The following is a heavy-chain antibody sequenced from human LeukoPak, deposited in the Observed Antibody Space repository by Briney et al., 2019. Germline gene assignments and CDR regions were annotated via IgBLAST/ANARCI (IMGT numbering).Heavy chain of an antibody. Sequence: RASVKVSCKASGGTFSSYAISWVRQAPGQGLEWMGGIIPIFGTANYAQKFQGRVTITTGESTSTAYMELSSLRSEDTAVYYCARGAVVGATQGTFDYWGQGTLVTVSS. V-gene: IGHV1-69*05. CDR2: IIPIFGTA. CDR3: ARGAVVGATQGTFDY. D-gene: IGHD1-26*01. J-gene: IGHJ4*02. CDR1: GGTFSSYA.